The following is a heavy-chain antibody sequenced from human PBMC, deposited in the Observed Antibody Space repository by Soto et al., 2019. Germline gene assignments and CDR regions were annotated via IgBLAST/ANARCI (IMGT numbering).Heavy chain of an antibody. CDR1: GGSISSGDDY. D-gene: IGHD6-6*01. Sequence: QVQLQESGPGLVKPSQTLSLTCTVSGGSISSGDDYWSWIRQPPGKGLEWIGYIYYSGSTYYNPSLTSRVTISVDTSKNQFSLKLSSVTAADTAVYYCARDWGYSSSFGFGNWFDPWGQGTLVTVSS. V-gene: IGHV4-30-4*01. J-gene: IGHJ5*02. CDR2: IYYSGST. CDR3: ARDWGYSSSFGFGNWFDP.